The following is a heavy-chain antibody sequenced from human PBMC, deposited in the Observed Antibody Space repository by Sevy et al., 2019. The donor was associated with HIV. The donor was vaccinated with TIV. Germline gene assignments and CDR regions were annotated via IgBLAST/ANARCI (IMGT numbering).Heavy chain of an antibody. CDR3: ASDLTPVHAFDI. J-gene: IGHJ3*02. CDR1: GFTFSSYG. Sequence: GGSLRLSCAASGFTFSSYGMHWVRQAPGKGLEWVAVIWYDGSNKYYADSVKGRFTISRDNSKNTLYLQMNSLRAEDTAVYYCASDLTPVHAFDIWGQGTMVTVSS. V-gene: IGHV3-33*08. CDR2: IWYDGSNK.